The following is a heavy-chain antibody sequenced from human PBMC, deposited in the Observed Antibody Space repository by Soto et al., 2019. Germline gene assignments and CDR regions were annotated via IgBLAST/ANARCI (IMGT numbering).Heavy chain of an antibody. V-gene: IGHV4-30-4*01. CDR2: IYYSGST. CDR1: GGSISSGDYY. J-gene: IGHJ4*02. D-gene: IGHD6-19*01. CDR3: ARVDAIAVAGTFFDY. Sequence: SETLSLTCTVSGGSISSGDYYWSWIRQPPGKGLEWIGYIYYSGSTYYNPSLKSRVTISVDTSKNQFSLKLSSVTAADTAVYYCARVDAIAVAGTFFDYWGQGTLVTVPQ.